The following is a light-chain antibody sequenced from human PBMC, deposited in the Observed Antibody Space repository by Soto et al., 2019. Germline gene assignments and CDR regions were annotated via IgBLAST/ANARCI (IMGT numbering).Light chain of an antibody. CDR2: AAS. CDR3: QQSYGIPQT. J-gene: IGKJ1*01. CDR1: QSISRY. V-gene: IGKV1-39*01. Sequence: DIQMTQSPSSMSASVGDRITITCWASQSISRYLNWYQHKPGKAPKVLINAASSLERGVPSRFSGSGSGTDFTLAISSLQTEDFTTYYCQQSYGIPQTFGPGTKVDIK.